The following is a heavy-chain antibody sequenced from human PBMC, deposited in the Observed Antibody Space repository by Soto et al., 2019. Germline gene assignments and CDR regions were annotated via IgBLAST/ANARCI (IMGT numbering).Heavy chain of an antibody. V-gene: IGHV3-30*18. CDR2: ISYDGSNK. CDR1: GFTFSSYG. J-gene: IGHJ4*02. Sequence: QVQLVESGGGVVQPGRSLRLSCAASGFTFSSYGMHWVRQAPGKGLEWVAVISYDGSNKYYADSVKGRFTISRDNSKNTLYLQMNSLRAEDTAVYYCAKDPRNWGQGTLVTVSS. CDR3: AKDPRN.